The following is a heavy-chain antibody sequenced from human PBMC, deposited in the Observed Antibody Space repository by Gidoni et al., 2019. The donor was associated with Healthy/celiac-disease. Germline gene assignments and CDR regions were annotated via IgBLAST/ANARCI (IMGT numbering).Heavy chain of an antibody. CDR2: INHSGST. V-gene: IGHV4-34*01. CDR1: GGSFSGYY. Sequence: QVQLQQWGAGLLKPSETLSLTCAVYGGSFSGYYWSWIRQSPGKGREWIGEINHSGSTNYNPSLKSRVTISVDTSKNQFSLKLSSVTAADTAVYYCARAPGTTLDYWGQGTLVTVSS. J-gene: IGHJ4*02. D-gene: IGHD4-17*01. CDR3: ARAPGTTLDY.